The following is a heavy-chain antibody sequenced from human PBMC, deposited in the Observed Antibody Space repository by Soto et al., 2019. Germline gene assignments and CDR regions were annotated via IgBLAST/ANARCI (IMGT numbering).Heavy chain of an antibody. V-gene: IGHV1-69*13. CDR1: GGTFSSYS. D-gene: IGHD3-10*01. CDR2: IIPIFGTA. Sequence: ASVKVSCKASGGTFSSYSISWVRQAPGQGLEWMGGIIPIFGTANYAQKFQGRVTITADESTSTAYMELSSLRSEDTAVYYCAIFYISSPPYYPTLYSGQTPLVSGSS. J-gene: IGHJ4*02. CDR3: AIFYISSPPYYPTLY.